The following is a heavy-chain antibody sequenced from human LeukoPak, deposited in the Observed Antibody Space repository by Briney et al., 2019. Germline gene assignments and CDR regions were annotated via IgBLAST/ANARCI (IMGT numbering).Heavy chain of an antibody. D-gene: IGHD5-18*01. Sequence: QPGGSLRLSCAAYGFTFSSYAMHWVRQAPGKGLEYVSAISSNGGSTYYANSVKGRFTISRDNSKNTLYLQMGSLRAEDMAVYYCARGIKVDTFYYFDYWGQGTLVTVSS. CDR1: GFTFSSYA. CDR3: ARGIKVDTFYYFDY. V-gene: IGHV3-64*01. CDR2: ISSNGGST. J-gene: IGHJ4*02.